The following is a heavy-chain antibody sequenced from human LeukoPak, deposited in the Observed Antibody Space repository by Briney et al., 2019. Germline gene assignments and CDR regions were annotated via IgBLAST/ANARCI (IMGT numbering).Heavy chain of an antibody. J-gene: IGHJ6*04. CDR2: IYHSGST. Sequence: SGTLSLTCAVSGGSISSSNWWPWVRQPPGKGLEWIGEIYHSGSTNHNPSLKSRVTISVDKSKNQFSLKLSSVTAADTAVYYCVRRDYYYYYVMDVWGKGTTVTVSS. CDR3: VRRDYYYYYVMDV. V-gene: IGHV4-4*02. D-gene: IGHD4-17*01. CDR1: GGSISSSNW.